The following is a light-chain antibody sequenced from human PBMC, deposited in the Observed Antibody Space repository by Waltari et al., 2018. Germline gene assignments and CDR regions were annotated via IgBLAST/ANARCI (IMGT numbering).Light chain of an antibody. V-gene: IGKV1-12*01. J-gene: IGKJ2*01. CDR2: TAS. Sequence: DTQMTQSPSFVSASVGDRVTITCRASQGISSRLAWYQQKPGKAPKLLIYTASTLQSGVPSRFSGSGSGTEFTLIITTLQPEDFATYFCLQAYSFPRTFGQGTKLEIK. CDR1: QGISSR. CDR3: LQAYSFPRT.